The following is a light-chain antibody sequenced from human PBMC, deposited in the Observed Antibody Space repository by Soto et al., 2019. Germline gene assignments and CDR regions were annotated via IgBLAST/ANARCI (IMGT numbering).Light chain of an antibody. CDR2: KAS. V-gene: IGKV1-5*03. CDR1: QTISSW. J-gene: IGKJ5*01. Sequence: IQMTQSPSSLSASVGDRVTITCQATQTISSWLAWYQQKPGKAPKLLIYKASTLKSGVPSRFSGSGSGTDFTLTISRLEPEDFAVYYCQQYDSSPITFGQGTRLEIK. CDR3: QQYDSSPIT.